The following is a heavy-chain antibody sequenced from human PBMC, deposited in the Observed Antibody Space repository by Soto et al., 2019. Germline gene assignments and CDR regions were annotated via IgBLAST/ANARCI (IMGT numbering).Heavy chain of an antibody. D-gene: IGHD3-10*01. J-gene: IGHJ6*02. CDR3: ARYGYYYGMDV. V-gene: IGHV3-7*03. CDR1: GFTFSSYW. CDR2: IKEDGSEK. Sequence: GGSLRLSCAASGFTFSSYWMSWVRQAPGKGLEWVANIKEDGSEKHYVDSVKGRFTVSRDNAENSLFLQMNSLRAEDTAVYYCARYGYYYGMDVWGQGTPVTVSS.